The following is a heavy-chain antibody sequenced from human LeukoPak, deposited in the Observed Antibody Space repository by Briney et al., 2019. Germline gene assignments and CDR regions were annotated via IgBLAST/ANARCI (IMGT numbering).Heavy chain of an antibody. V-gene: IGHV4-4*07. D-gene: IGHD4-23*01. J-gene: IGHJ4*02. CDR3: ARGGYGGNSALTR. Sequence: SETLSLTCTVSGVSISSYYWSWLRQPAGKGLEWIWRVYTSGSTNYNPSLKSRFTMSVETSKNQFSLKLSSVTAADTAVYYCARGGYGGNSALTRWGQGTLVSVSS. CDR2: VYTSGST. CDR1: GVSISSYY.